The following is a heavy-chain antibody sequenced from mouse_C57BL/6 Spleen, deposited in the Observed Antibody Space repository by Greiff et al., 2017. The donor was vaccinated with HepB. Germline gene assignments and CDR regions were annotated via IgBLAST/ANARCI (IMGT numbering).Heavy chain of an antibody. J-gene: IGHJ4*01. CDR2: INPNNGGT. CDR3: ARWDPYGNYDAMDY. V-gene: IGHV1-18*01. D-gene: IGHD2-1*01. Sequence: EVQLQQSGPELVKPGASVKIPCKASGYTFTDYNMDWVKQSHGKSLEWIGDINPNNGGTIYNQKFKGKATLTVDKSSSTAYMELRSLTSEDTAVYYGARWDPYGNYDAMDYWGQGTSVTVSS. CDR1: GYTFTDYN.